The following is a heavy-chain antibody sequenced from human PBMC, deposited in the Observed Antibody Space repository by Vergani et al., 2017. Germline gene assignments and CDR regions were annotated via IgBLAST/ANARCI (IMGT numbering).Heavy chain of an antibody. Sequence: QVQLQESGPGLVKSSETLSLTCTVSVGSISDYYWNWLRQPPGEVLEWIGYIYKSGSSTYNPSLKGRVTISADTSKIQFSLMLTSVTAADTALYYCARDRGYSTGWYSAFDIWGQGTMVTVSS. J-gene: IGHJ3*02. CDR1: VGSISDYY. CDR3: ARDRGYSTGWYSAFDI. CDR2: IYKSGSS. V-gene: IGHV4-59*01. D-gene: IGHD6-19*01.